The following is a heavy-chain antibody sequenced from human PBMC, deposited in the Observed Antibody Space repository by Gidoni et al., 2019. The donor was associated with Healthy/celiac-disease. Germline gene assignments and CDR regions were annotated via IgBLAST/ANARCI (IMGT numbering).Heavy chain of an antibody. Sequence: QVQLVQSGSELKKPGASVKVSCKASGYTFNSYAMNWVRQAPGQGLEWMGWINTNTGNTTYAQGFTGRFVFSLDTSVSTAYLQISSLKAEDTAVYYCATHYDFWSCYYIDGGYYYYMDVWGKGTTVTVSS. CDR2: INTNTGNT. J-gene: IGHJ6*03. CDR3: ATHYDFWSCYYIDGGYYYYMDV. CDR1: GYTFNSYA. V-gene: IGHV7-4-1*02. D-gene: IGHD3-3*01.